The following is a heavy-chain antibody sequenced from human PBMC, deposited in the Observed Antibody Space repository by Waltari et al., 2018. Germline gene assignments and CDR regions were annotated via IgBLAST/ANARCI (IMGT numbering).Heavy chain of an antibody. CDR2: INAGNGNT. J-gene: IGHJ4*02. D-gene: IGHD3-22*01. Sequence: QVQLVQSGAEVKKPGASVKVSCKASGYTFTSYAMHWVRQAPGQRLEWMGWINAGNGNTKYSQKFQGRVTITRDTAASTAYMELSSLRSEDTAVYYCARMSRDSSGYYYILGYWGQGTLVTVSS. V-gene: IGHV1-3*01. CDR3: ARMSRDSSGYYYILGY. CDR1: GYTFTSYA.